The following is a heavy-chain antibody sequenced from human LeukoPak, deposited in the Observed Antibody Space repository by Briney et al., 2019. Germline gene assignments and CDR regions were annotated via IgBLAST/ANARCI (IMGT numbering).Heavy chain of an antibody. CDR2: ISAYNGNT. CDR3: VIFNDYAAFEY. J-gene: IGHJ4*02. D-gene: IGHD5-12*01. CDR1: GYTFTSYG. Sequence: ASVKISCKASGYTFTSYGIGWVRQAPGQGLEWMGWISAYNGNTNYAQKLQGRVTMAGDTSANTVYMELSSLRSDDTAVYYCVIFNDYAAFEYWGQGTLVTVSS. V-gene: IGHV1-18*01.